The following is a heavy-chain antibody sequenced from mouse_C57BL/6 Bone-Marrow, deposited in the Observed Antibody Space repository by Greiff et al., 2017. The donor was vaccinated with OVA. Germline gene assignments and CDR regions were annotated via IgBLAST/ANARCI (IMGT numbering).Heavy chain of an antibody. CDR2: IYPGGGDT. CDR1: GYAFSSYW. CDR3: ARRAVVATKWYFDV. D-gene: IGHD1-1*01. V-gene: IGHV1-80*01. Sequence: VQLQQSGAELVKPGASVKISCKASGYAFSSYWMNWVKQRPGKGLEWIGQIYPGGGDTNYDGKVKGKATLTADKSSSTAYMQLSSVTSEDSAVDFCARRAVVATKWYFDVWGTGTTVTVSS. J-gene: IGHJ1*03.